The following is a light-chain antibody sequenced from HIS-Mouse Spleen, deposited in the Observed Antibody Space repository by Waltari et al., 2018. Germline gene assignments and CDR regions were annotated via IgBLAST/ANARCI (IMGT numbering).Light chain of an antibody. CDR3: MQGTHWPIT. CDR2: KVS. Sequence: DVVMTQSPLSLPVTLGQPASISCRSSQSLVHRDGNSDWNWFQKRPGHSPRRLIYKVSNRDSWVPDRVRGSGSGTDFTLKISRVEAEDVGVYYCMQGTHWPITFGQGTRLEIK. V-gene: IGKV2-30*02. J-gene: IGKJ5*01. CDR1: QSLVHRDGNSD.